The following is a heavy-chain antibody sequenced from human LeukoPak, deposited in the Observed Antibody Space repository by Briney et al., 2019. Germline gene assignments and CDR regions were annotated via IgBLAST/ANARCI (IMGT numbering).Heavy chain of an antibody. D-gene: IGHD1-14*01. CDR3: ASITPGY. Sequence: GGSLSLSCVASGFTFNKYWMHWVRQAAGKGLVCVSRINPDGSSTDYADSVKGRFTISRDNAKNTLYLQMNTLRAEDTALYFCASITPGYWGQGNLVTVSS. V-gene: IGHV3-74*01. CDR1: GFTFNKYW. J-gene: IGHJ4*02. CDR2: INPDGSST.